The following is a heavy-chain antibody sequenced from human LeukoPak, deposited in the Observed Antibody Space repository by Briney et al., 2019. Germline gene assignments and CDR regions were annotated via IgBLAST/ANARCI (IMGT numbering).Heavy chain of an antibody. D-gene: IGHD7-27*01. CDR1: GGSISSSSYY. Sequence: TSETLSLTCIVSGGSISSSSYYWGWIRQPPGKGLEWIGSIYYSGSTYYNPSLKSRVTISVDTSKNQFSLKLSSVTAADTAVYFCARGFRGDNFDYWGQGTLVTVSS. V-gene: IGHV4-39*07. J-gene: IGHJ4*02. CDR3: ARGFRGDNFDY. CDR2: IYYSGST.